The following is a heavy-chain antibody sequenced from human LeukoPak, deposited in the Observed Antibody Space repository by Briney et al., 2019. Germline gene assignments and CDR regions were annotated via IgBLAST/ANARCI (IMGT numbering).Heavy chain of an antibody. CDR3: ARDAKIRAIVAFRAFDI. CDR2: FHNSGTS. D-gene: IGHD3-22*01. CDR1: GGSISSYY. J-gene: IGHJ3*02. V-gene: IGHV4-59*01. Sequence: SETLSLTCTVSGGSISSYYWSWIRQPPGKGLEWIRYFHNSGTSTYNPSLKSRVTISADTSKNQFSLKLNSLTTADTAVYYCARDAKIRAIVAFRAFDIWGQGTMVTVSS.